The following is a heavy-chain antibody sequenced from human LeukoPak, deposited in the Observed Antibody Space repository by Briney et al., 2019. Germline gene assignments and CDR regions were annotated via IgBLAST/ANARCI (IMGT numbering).Heavy chain of an antibody. CDR1: GFTFSIYA. D-gene: IGHD3-3*01. J-gene: IGHJ6*03. Sequence: PGGSLRLSCAASGFTFSIYAMHWVRQAPGKGLEWVAVISYDGSDKYYADFVKGRLTISRDNSKNTVYLQMNSLRAEDTAVYYCARVPGEDRFLEWSISSYYMDVWGKGTTVTVSS. V-gene: IGHV3-30*04. CDR2: ISYDGSDK. CDR3: ARVPGEDRFLEWSISSYYMDV.